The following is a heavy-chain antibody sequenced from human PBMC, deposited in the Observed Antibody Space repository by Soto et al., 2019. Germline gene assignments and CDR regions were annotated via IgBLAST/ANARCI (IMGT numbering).Heavy chain of an antibody. CDR1: GYSFTDYK. J-gene: IGHJ4*02. D-gene: IGHD4-17*01. Sequence: ASVKVSCKTSGYSFTDYKLHWVRQAPGQGLEWMGWVDPNGGGSNSAQKFQGSVTMTWDTSITTAYLDLTRLTTNDTATYFCATWVDYGDFEGFDFWGEGTLVTVSS. CDR2: VDPNGGGS. CDR3: ATWVDYGDFEGFDF. V-gene: IGHV1-2*04.